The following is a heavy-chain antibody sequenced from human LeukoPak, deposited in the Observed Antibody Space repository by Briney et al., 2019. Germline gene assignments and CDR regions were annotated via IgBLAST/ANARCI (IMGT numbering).Heavy chain of an antibody. Sequence: ASVKVSCKASGYTFTSYDINWVRQATGQGLEWMGWMNPNSGNTGYAQKFQGRVTMTRNTSISTAYMELSSLRSEDTAVYYCASVVPAATYYFDYWGQGTLVTVSS. CDR1: GYTFTSYD. D-gene: IGHD2-2*01. CDR3: ASVVPAATYYFDY. J-gene: IGHJ4*02. CDR2: MNPNSGNT. V-gene: IGHV1-8*01.